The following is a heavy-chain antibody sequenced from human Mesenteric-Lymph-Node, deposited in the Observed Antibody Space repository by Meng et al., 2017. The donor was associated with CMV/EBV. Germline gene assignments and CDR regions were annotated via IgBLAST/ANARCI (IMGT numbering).Heavy chain of an antibody. CDR1: GGSISNYY. CDR3: ARSPGRPYSYYGMDV. CDR2: IYYSGST. V-gene: IGHV4-59*01. Sequence: GSLRLSCTVSGGSISNYYWSWIRQPPGKGLEWIGYIYYSGSTNYNPSLKSRVTISVDTSKNQFSLKLSSVTAADTAFYYCARSPGRPYSYYGMDVWGQGTTVTVSS. J-gene: IGHJ6*02. D-gene: IGHD2-15*01.